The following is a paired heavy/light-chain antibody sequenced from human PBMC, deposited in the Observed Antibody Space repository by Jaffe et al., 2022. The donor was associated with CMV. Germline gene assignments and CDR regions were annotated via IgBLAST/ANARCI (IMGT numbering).Heavy chain of an antibody. D-gene: IGHD5-12*01. CDR1: GRVITDLS. CDR3: TTFGFPRDGYNWGFDF. V-gene: IGHV1-24*01. J-gene: IGHJ4*02. CDR2: LSPQDGEA. Sequence: QVQLVQSGTEVKRPGASVKVSCKVSGRVITDLSMQWVRQVPGKGLEWMGGLSPQDGEAIYAQKFQGRVTVTEDTTTDTTYLELSSLRSEDTAVYYCTTFGFPRDGYNWGFDFWGQGTLVIVSS.
Light chain of an antibody. V-gene: IGKV3-15*01. CDR2: RAS. CDR1: QSVKSN. Sequence: EIVMTQSPASLSVSPGERATLSCRASQSVKSNVAWYQQKPGQAPRLLIYRASTRATNIPARFSGSGSGTEFTLTISSLQSEDFAVYYCQQYHNWPPFTFGQGTKLESK. J-gene: IGKJ2*01. CDR3: QQYHNWPPFT.